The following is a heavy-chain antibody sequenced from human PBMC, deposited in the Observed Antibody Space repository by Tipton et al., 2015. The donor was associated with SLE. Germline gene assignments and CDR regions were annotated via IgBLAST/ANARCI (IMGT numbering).Heavy chain of an antibody. D-gene: IGHD3-10*01. CDR1: GGSISSSSYY. CDR3: AALYLGDPVSD. Sequence: TLSLTCTVSGGSISSSSYYWAWIRQPPGKGLEWIGDIYYRGTTYYNPSLESRVTISLDRSSNQFSLSLSSVTAADTAVYYCAALYLGDPVSDWGRGILVTVSS. CDR2: IYYRGTT. J-gene: IGHJ4*02. V-gene: IGHV4-39*07.